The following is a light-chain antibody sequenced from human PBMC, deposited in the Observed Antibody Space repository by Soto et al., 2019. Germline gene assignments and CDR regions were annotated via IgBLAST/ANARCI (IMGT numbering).Light chain of an antibody. Sequence: QSVLTQPPSASGSPGMSVTLSCSGTDNDIGRYDYVSWNQQHPGKAPKLLIYEVSKRPSGVPDRFSASKSGNTASLTVSGLQGEDEADYYCMSYVGGNSVAFGGGTKVTVL. V-gene: IGLV2-8*01. CDR1: DNDIGRYDY. CDR2: EVS. CDR3: MSYVGGNSVA. J-gene: IGLJ2*01.